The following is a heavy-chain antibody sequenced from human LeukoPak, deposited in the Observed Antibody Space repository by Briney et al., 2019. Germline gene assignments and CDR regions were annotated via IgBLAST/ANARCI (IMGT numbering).Heavy chain of an antibody. CDR3: ARRSVMTAINFNAFDI. CDR2: VYYSGST. CDR1: GGSISSSSYY. D-gene: IGHD2-21*02. Sequence: SETLSLTCTVSGGSISSSSYYWGWIRQPPGKGLEWIGYVYYSGSTNYNPSLKSRVTISVDTSKNQFSLKLSSVTAADTAVYYCARRSVMTAINFNAFDIWGQGTMVTVSS. V-gene: IGHV4-61*05. J-gene: IGHJ3*02.